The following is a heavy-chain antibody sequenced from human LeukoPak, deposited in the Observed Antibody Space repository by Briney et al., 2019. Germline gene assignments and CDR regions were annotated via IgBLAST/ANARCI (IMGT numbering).Heavy chain of an antibody. CDR1: GGSISSYY. Sequence: SETLSLTCTVSGGSISSYYWSWIRQPPGKGLEWIGYIYYSGSTHYNPSLKSRVNISVDTSKNQFSLKLSSVPAADTAVYYCAREVRWFGELLAGWFDPWGQGTLVTVSS. V-gene: IGHV4-59*01. D-gene: IGHD3-10*01. CDR3: AREVRWFGELLAGWFDP. CDR2: IYYSGST. J-gene: IGHJ5*02.